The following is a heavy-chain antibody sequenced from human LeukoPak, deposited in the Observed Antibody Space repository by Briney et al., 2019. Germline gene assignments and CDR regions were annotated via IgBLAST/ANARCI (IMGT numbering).Heavy chain of an antibody. J-gene: IGHJ4*02. CDR1: GFTFIYAW. Sequence: GGSLRLSCAASGFTFIYAWMSWVRQAPGKGLEWVGRIKSKVDGGTVDYAAPVKGRFTISRDDSGNILYLQVDNLKTEDTGVYYCTCFTWGTSDYWGQGTLVTVSS. CDR3: TCFTWGTSDY. D-gene: IGHD3-16*01. V-gene: IGHV3-15*01. CDR2: IKSKVDGGTV.